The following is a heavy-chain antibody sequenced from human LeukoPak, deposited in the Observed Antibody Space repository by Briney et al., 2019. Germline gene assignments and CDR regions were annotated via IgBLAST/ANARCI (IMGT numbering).Heavy chain of an antibody. V-gene: IGHV4-34*01. CDR3: ARHPGYTTRPHWFDP. D-gene: IGHD6-13*01. CDR1: GGSFSRYY. CDR2: INHSGST. Sequence: SETLSLTCAVYGGSFSRYYWTWIRQPPGKGLEWIGEINHSGSTNYNPSLKSRVTISVDTSKNQFSLKLSSVTAADTAVYYCARHPGYTTRPHWFDPWGQGTLVTVSS. J-gene: IGHJ5*02.